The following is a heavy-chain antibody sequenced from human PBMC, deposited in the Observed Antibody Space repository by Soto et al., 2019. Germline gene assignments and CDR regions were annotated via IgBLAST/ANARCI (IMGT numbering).Heavy chain of an antibody. CDR3: AIDLDMVTGNSYYYYGMDV. CDR1: GGTFSSYA. J-gene: IGHJ6*02. Sequence: QVQLVQSGAAVKKPGSSVKVSCKASGGTFSSYAISWVRQAPGQGLEWMGGIIPIFGTANYAQKFQGRVTITEDESRSKAYMELRSRRSEDTAVYYCAIDLDMVTGNSYYYYGMDVWGQGTTVTVSS. CDR2: IIPIFGTA. D-gene: IGHD1-20*01. V-gene: IGHV1-69*12.